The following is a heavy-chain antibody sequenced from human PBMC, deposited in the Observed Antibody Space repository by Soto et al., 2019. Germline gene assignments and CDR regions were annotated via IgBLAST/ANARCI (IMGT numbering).Heavy chain of an antibody. V-gene: IGHV3-30-3*01. Sequence: GGSLRLSCAASGFTFNSYAMHWVRQAPGKGLEWVAVISYDGSNEYYADSVKGRFTISRDNSKNTLYLQMNSLRAEDTAVYYCARDLPGYCYKDVCHQRHQYFYYYGLDVWGQGTTVTVSS. J-gene: IGHJ6*02. CDR1: GFTFNSYA. CDR3: ARDLPGYCYKDVCHQRHQYFYYYGLDV. CDR2: ISYDGSNE. D-gene: IGHD2-8*01.